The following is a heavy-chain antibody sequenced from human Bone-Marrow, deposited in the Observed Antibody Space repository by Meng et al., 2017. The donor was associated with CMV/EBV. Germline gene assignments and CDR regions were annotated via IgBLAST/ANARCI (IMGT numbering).Heavy chain of an antibody. Sequence: GESLKISCAASGFTFSGSAMHWVRQASGKGLEWVGRIRSKANSYATAYAASVKGRFTISRDDSKNTAYLQMNSLKTEDTAVYYCASTEYDFWSGYDYWGQGTLVTVSS. V-gene: IGHV3-73*01. CDR2: IRSKANSYAT. CDR3: ASTEYDFWSGYDY. D-gene: IGHD3-3*01. CDR1: GFTFSGSA. J-gene: IGHJ4*02.